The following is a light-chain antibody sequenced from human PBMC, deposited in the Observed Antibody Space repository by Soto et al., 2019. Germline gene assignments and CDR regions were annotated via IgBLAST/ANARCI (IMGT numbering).Light chain of an antibody. CDR3: SSYAGSNNPWV. CDR2: EVS. CDR1: SSDVGGYDY. V-gene: IGLV2-8*01. Sequence: QSALTQPPSASGSPGQSVTISCTGTSSDVGGYDYVSWYQQHPGNAPKLMIYEVSKRPSGVPDRFSGSKSGNTASLTVSGLQAEDEADYYCSSYAGSNNPWVFGGGTKVTVL. J-gene: IGLJ3*02.